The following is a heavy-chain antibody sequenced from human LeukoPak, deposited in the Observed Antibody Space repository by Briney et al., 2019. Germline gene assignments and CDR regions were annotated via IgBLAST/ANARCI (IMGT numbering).Heavy chain of an antibody. V-gene: IGHV3-30-3*01. J-gene: IGHJ4*02. CDR3: ARSAPRYCSSTSCYTADY. Sequence: GGSLRLSCAASGFTFSSYAMHWVRQAPGKGLEWVAVISYDGSNKYYADSVKGRFTISRDNSKNTLYLQMNSLRAEDTAVYYCARSAPRYCSSTSCYTADYWGQGTLVTVSS. CDR2: ISYDGSNK. D-gene: IGHD2-2*02. CDR1: GFTFSSYA.